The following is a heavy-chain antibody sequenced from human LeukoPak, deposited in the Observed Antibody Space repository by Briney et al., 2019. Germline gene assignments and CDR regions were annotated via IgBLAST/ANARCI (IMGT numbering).Heavy chain of an antibody. Sequence: GGSLRLSCAASGFTFSSDGMHWVRQAPGKGLEWVAVIWYDGSNKYYADYVKGRFTIYRDNSKNTLYLQMNSLRAEDTAVYYCARAAVAAAGGFDYWGQGTLVTVSS. CDR3: ARAAVAAAGGFDY. V-gene: IGHV3-33*01. J-gene: IGHJ4*02. CDR1: GFTFSSDG. CDR2: IWYDGSNK. D-gene: IGHD6-13*01.